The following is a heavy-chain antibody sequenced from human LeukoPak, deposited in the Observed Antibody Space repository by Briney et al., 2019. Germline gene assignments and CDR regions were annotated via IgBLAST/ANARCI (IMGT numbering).Heavy chain of an antibody. CDR2: IYFGGTT. CDR3: ARHRSDTGGKKGVNWFDP. D-gene: IGHD4-23*01. Sequence: PSETLSLTCSVSGGSIKNYYWSWIRQPPGKGLEWLGNIYFGGTTDYNSSLKSRFTISVDTFKNQLSLNLQSVTAADTATYYCARHRSDTGGKKGVNWFDPWGQGTLVTVSS. CDR1: GGSIKNYY. J-gene: IGHJ5*02. V-gene: IGHV4-59*01.